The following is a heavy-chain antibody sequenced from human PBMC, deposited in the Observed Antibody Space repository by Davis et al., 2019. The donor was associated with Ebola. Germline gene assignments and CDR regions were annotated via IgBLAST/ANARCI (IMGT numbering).Heavy chain of an antibody. CDR3: ARERVRGVIRDYYYYGMDV. Sequence: ASVKVSCKASGYSFPSYGISWVRQAPGQGLEWMGWISAYNGNTNYAQKLQGRVTMTTDTSTSTVYMELSSLRSEDTAVYYCARERVRGVIRDYYYYGMDVWGKGTTVTVSS. CDR1: GYSFPSYG. D-gene: IGHD3-10*01. V-gene: IGHV1-18*01. CDR2: ISAYNGNT. J-gene: IGHJ6*04.